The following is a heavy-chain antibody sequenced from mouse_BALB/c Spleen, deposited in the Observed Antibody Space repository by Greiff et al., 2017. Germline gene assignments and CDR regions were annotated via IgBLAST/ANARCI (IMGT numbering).Heavy chain of an antibody. Sequence: EVQGVESGGGLVKPGGSLKLSCAASGFAFSSYDMSWVRQTPEKRLEWVAYISSGGGSTYYPDTVKGRFTISRDNAKNTLYLQMSSLKSEDTAMYYCARQLGLNYAMDYWGQGTSVTVSS. CDR3: ARQLGLNYAMDY. CDR2: ISSGGGST. V-gene: IGHV5-12-1*01. CDR1: GFAFSSYD. D-gene: IGHD3-1*01. J-gene: IGHJ4*01.